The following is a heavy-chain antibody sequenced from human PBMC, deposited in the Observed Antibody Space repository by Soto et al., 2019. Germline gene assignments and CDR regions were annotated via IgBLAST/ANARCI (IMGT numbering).Heavy chain of an antibody. CDR1: GYTFTKYA. CDR2: ISVYNGNT. V-gene: IGHV1-18*01. J-gene: IGHJ6*02. Sequence: QVQLVQSGAEVKTPGASVKVSCKASGYTFTKYAISWMRQAPGQGLEWVGWISVYNGNTKYAENLQGRVTATTDTSTTTVYMELRSLRSDDTAVYYCAREGAGLYYYYYGMDVWGQGTTVTVPS. D-gene: IGHD6-19*01. CDR3: AREGAGLYYYYYGMDV.